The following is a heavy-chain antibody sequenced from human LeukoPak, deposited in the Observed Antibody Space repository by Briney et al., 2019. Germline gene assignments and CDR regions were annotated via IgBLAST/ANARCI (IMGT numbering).Heavy chain of an antibody. CDR2: ISSSGSTI. D-gene: IGHD3-10*02. V-gene: IGHV3-11*01. J-gene: IGHJ5*02. CDR3: ARALNYVYNWFDP. Sequence: PGGSLRLSCAASGFTFSDYYMSWIRQAPGKGLEWVSYISSSGSTIYYADSVKGRFTISRDNAKNSLYLQMNSLRAEDTAVYYCARALNYVYNWFDPWGQGTLVTVSS. CDR1: GFTFSDYY.